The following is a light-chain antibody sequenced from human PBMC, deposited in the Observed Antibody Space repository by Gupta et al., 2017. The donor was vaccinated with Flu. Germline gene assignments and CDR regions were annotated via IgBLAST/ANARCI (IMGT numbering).Light chain of an antibody. CDR2: WAS. CDR1: QSVLFRSNSREY. CDR3: QQYSSTPPT. V-gene: IGKV4-1*01. J-gene: IGKJ5*01. Sequence: NCKPSQSVLFRSNSREYLAWYQQKPGQPPKLLLYWASTRESGVPDRFSGSGSGTDFTLTISSLQPDDVALYYCQQYSSTPPTFGQGTRLEIK.